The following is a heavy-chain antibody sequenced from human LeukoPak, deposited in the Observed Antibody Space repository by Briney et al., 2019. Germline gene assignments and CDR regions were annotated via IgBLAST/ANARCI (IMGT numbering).Heavy chain of an antibody. CDR2: SYDSWRM. Sequence: SETLSLTCTVSGDSISREAWSWIRQAPGKGLECIGYSYDSWRMNYNPSLQSRVTISLDTSKNRLSLQLNSVTAADTAVYYCTRRIQLWSYWHFDLWGRGTLVTVTS. J-gene: IGHJ2*01. CDR3: TRRIQLWSYWHFDL. D-gene: IGHD1-1*01. V-gene: IGHV4-4*08. CDR1: GDSISREA.